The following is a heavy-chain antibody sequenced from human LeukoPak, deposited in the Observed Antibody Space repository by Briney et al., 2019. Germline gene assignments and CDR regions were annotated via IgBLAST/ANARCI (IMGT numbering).Heavy chain of an antibody. CDR3: ARVEVVPAAIEDDAFDI. J-gene: IGHJ3*02. Sequence: PGGSLRLSCAASGFTFSSYSMNWVRQAPGKGLEWVSSISSSSSYIYYADSVKGRFTISRDNAKNSLYLQMNSLRAEDTAVYYCARVEVVPAAIEDDAFDIWGQGTMVTVSS. V-gene: IGHV3-21*01. D-gene: IGHD2-2*02. CDR2: ISSSSSYI. CDR1: GFTFSSYS.